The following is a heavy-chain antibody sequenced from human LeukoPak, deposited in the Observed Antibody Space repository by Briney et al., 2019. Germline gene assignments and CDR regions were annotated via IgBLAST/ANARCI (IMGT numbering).Heavy chain of an antibody. D-gene: IGHD6-19*01. CDR1: GFTFSSYS. CDR3: ARTVAGTPDY. CDR2: ISSSSSTI. J-gene: IGHJ4*02. V-gene: IGHV3-48*01. Sequence: PGGSLRLSCAASGFTFSSYSMNWVRQAPGKGLEWVSYISSSSSTIYYADSVKGRFTISRDNAKNSLYLQKNSLRAGDTAMYCCARTVAGTPDYWGQGTLVTVSS.